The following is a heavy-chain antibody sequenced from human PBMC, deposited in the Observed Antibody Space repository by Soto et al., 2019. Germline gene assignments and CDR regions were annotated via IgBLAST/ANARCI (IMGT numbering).Heavy chain of an antibody. D-gene: IGHD2-2*01. J-gene: IGHJ1*01. Sequence: GGSLRLSCAASGFTFSSYGMHWVRQAPGKGLEWVAVISDDGSNKYCADSVKGRFTISRDNSKNTLFLQMNSLRAEDTAMYYCAKAEGYCSSTSCREYFHHWGQGTLVTVSS. CDR3: AKAEGYCSSTSCREYFHH. CDR1: GFTFSSYG. V-gene: IGHV3-30*18. CDR2: ISDDGSNK.